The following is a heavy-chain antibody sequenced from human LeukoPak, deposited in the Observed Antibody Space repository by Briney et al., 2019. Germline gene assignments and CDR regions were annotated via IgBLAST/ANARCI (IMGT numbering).Heavy chain of an antibody. J-gene: IGHJ4*02. V-gene: IGHV1-46*01. D-gene: IGHD3-22*01. Sequence: GASVKVSCKASGYTFTSYYMHWARQAPGQGLEWMGIINPSGGSTSYAQKFQGRVTMTRDTSTSTVYMELSSLRSEDTAVYYCARDLLEYYYDSSGYSWYFDYWGQGTLVTVSS. CDR1: GYTFTSYY. CDR3: ARDLLEYYYDSSGYSWYFDY. CDR2: INPSGGST.